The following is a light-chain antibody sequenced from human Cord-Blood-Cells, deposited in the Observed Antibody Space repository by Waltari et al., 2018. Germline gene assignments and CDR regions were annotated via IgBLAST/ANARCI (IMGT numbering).Light chain of an antibody. J-gene: IGKJ1*01. Sequence: EIVLTQSPGTLSLSPGERATLSCRASQSVSSSYLAWYQQKPGQAPRLLIYCASSRATGIPDRFSGSRSGTDFTITISRLGPEDFAVYYCQQYGSSPLTFGQGTKVEIK. CDR2: CAS. V-gene: IGKV3-20*01. CDR3: QQYGSSPLT. CDR1: QSVSSSY.